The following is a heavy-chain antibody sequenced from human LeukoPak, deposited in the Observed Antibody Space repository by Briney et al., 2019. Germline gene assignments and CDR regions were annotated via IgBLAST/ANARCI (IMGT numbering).Heavy chain of an antibody. J-gene: IGHJ4*02. Sequence: PGRSLKLSCAASGFPFNEYAMHWVRQAPGKGLEWVSGLNWNGDDTGYADSVKGRFTISRDNAKNSLYLQMNSLRAEDTALYYCAKDGGSSNWYYFDYWGQGTLVTVSS. CDR1: GFPFNEYA. D-gene: IGHD6-13*01. CDR2: LNWNGDDT. CDR3: AKDGGSSNWYYFDY. V-gene: IGHV3-9*01.